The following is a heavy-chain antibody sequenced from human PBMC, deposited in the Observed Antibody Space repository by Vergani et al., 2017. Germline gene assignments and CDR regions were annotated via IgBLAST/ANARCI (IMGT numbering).Heavy chain of an antibody. V-gene: IGHV3-73*01. CDR2: IRSKANSYAT. J-gene: IGHJ3*02. Sequence: VQLVESGGGVVQPGRSLKLSCAASGFTFSGSAMHWVRQASGKGLEWVGRIRSKANSYATAYAASVKGRFTISRDDSKNTAYLQMNSLKTEDTAVYYCTMGYCSSTSCYEAFDIWGQGTMVTVSS. D-gene: IGHD2-2*01. CDR3: TMGYCSSTSCYEAFDI. CDR1: GFTFSGSA.